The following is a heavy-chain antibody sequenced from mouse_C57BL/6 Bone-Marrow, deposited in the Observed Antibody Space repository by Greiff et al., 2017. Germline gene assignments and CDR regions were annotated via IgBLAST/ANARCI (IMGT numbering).Heavy chain of an antibody. J-gene: IGHJ4*01. CDR1: GFNIKDYY. CDR2: IDPEDGET. CDR3: ARRTVAFPYYAMDY. Sequence: EVKLQESGAELVKPGASVKLSCTASGFNIKDYYMHWVKQRTEQGLEWIGRIDPEDGETKYAPKFPGKATITADTSSNTAYLQLSSLTSEDTAVYYCARRTVAFPYYAMDYWGQGTSVTVSS. V-gene: IGHV14-2*01. D-gene: IGHD1-1*01.